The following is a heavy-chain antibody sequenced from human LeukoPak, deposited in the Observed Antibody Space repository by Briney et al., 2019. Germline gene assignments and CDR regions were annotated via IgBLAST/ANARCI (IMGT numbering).Heavy chain of an antibody. D-gene: IGHD3-16*01. CDR3: ASAPRQGSIGGLDY. Sequence: SETLSLTCSVSGASISSSTYYWGWIRQPPGKGLEWIGAIYYTGTTYYNPSLRSRVIISVDTSKNHFSLKLSSVPAADTALYYCASAPRQGSIGGLDYWGQGTLVTVSS. V-gene: IGHV4-39*02. J-gene: IGHJ4*02. CDR1: GASISSSTYY. CDR2: IYYTGTT.